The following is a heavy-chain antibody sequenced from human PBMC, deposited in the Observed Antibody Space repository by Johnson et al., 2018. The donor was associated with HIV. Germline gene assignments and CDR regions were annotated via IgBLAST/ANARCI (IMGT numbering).Heavy chain of an antibody. Sequence: VQLVESGGGLVQPGGSLRLSCGASGFSVSDSYMNWVRQAPGQGLEWVSEIYSGGSTYYADSVKGRFIISRDSSKNTLYLQMNSLRVEDTAVYYCARLVSSSFTHAFEIWGQGTMVTVSS. J-gene: IGHJ3*02. CDR1: GFSVSDSY. CDR3: ARLVSSSFTHAFEI. CDR2: IYSGGST. V-gene: IGHV3-66*01. D-gene: IGHD3-22*01.